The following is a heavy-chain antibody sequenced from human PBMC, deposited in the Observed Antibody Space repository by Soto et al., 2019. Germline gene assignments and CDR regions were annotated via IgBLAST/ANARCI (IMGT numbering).Heavy chain of an antibody. J-gene: IGHJ5*02. V-gene: IGHV3-30-3*01. Sequence: QVQLVESGGGVVQPGRSLRLSCAASGFTFSSYAMHWVRQAPGKGLEWVAVISYDGSNKYYAGSVKGRFTISRDNSKNTLYLQMNSLRAEDTAVYYCARDLEVAVAGAWGQGTLVTVSS. CDR1: GFTFSSYA. D-gene: IGHD6-19*01. CDR2: ISYDGSNK. CDR3: ARDLEVAVAGA.